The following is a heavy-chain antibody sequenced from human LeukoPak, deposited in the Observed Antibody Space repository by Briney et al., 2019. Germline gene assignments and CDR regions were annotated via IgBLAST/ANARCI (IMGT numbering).Heavy chain of an antibody. CDR3: ARGLGRGYSAYGGQFIPYYMDV. CDR2: INHSGST. CDR1: GGSITSSSYY. Sequence: SETLSLTCTVSGGSITSSSYYWGWIRQPPGKGLEWIGEINHSGSTNYNPSLKSRVTISVDTSKNQFSLKLSSVTAADTAVYYCARGLGRGYSAYGGQFIPYYMDVWGKGTTVTVSS. J-gene: IGHJ6*03. V-gene: IGHV4-39*07. D-gene: IGHD5-12*01.